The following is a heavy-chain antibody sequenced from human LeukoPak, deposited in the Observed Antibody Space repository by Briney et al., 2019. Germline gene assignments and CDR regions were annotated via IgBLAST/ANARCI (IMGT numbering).Heavy chain of an antibody. CDR2: IRYDGSNK. J-gene: IGHJ4*02. CDR3: RVAASEFDY. Sequence: KSGGSLRPSCAASGFTFSSYGMHWVRQAPGKGLEWVAFIRYDGSNKYYADSVKGRFTISRDNSKNTLYLQMNSLRAEDTAVYYCRVAASEFDYWGQGTLVTVSS. V-gene: IGHV3-30*02. CDR1: GFTFSSYG. D-gene: IGHD2-15*01.